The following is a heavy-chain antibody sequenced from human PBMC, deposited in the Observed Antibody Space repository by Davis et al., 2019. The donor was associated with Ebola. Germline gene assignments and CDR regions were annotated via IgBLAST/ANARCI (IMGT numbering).Heavy chain of an antibody. J-gene: IGHJ6*02. D-gene: IGHD2-2*01. CDR2: INPSGGST. V-gene: IGHV1-46*01. CDR3: ARGERFLYCSSTSCRPADYYGMDV. Sequence: ASVKVSCKASGYTFTSYYMHWVRQAPGQGLEWMGIINPSGGSTSYAQKFQGRVTMTRDTSTSTVYMELSSLRSEDTAVYYCARGERFLYCSSTSCRPADYYGMDVWGQGTTVTVSS. CDR1: GYTFTSYY.